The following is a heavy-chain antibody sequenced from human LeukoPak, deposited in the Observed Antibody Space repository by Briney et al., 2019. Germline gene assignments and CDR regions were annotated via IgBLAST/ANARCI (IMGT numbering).Heavy chain of an antibody. Sequence: ASETLSLTCTVSGGSISSSSYYWGWIRQPPGKGLEWIGSIYYSGSTSYNPSLKSRVTISVDTSKNQFSLKLSSVTAADTAVYYCARAGIVVVPAAIFAFDIWGQGTMVTVSS. D-gene: IGHD2-2*02. J-gene: IGHJ3*02. V-gene: IGHV4-39*07. CDR3: ARAGIVVVPAAIFAFDI. CDR2: IYYSGST. CDR1: GGSISSSSYY.